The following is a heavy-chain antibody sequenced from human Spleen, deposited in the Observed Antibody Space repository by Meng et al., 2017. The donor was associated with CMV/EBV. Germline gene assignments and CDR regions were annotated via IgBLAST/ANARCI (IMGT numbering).Heavy chain of an antibody. CDR1: GIMLSYYG. V-gene: IGHV3-30*04. D-gene: IGHD4-17*01. CDR3: AKVNGGFGDYADP. Sequence: GSGIMLSYYGNHRGRQDPGEGLGWVAVIVFDGSDKYYADSVKGRFTISRDNSQNTLYLQMNSLRAEDTAVYYCAKVNGGFGDYADPWGQGTLVTVSS. CDR2: IVFDGSDK. J-gene: IGHJ5*02.